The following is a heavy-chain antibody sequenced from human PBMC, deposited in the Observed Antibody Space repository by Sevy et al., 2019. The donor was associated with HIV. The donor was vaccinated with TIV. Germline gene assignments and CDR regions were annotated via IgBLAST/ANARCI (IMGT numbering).Heavy chain of an antibody. V-gene: IGHV4-4*02. D-gene: IGHD3-16*01. J-gene: IGHJ5*02. Sequence: SETLSLTCAVSGGSFTSVNWWHWVRQPPGKGLEWIGEIYHSGSTNYNPSLKSRVTISVDNSKNQFSLNLYSVTAADTAVYYCARGGETPRGFDPWGQGSLVTVSS. CDR2: IYHSGST. CDR3: ARGGETPRGFDP. CDR1: GGSFTSVNW.